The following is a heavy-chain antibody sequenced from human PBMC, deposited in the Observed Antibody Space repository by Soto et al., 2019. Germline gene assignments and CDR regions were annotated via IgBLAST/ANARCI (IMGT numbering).Heavy chain of an antibody. CDR3: AKVVPPVDY. CDR1: GFTFSSYA. D-gene: IGHD1-26*01. Sequence: EVQLLESGGGLVQPGASLRLSCAASGFTFSSYAMSWVRQAPGKGLEWVSGVSGSGGSTYYADSVKGRFTISRDNSKNTLYLQMSSLRAEDKAVYYCAKVVPPVDYWGQGTLVTVSS. J-gene: IGHJ4*02. CDR2: VSGSGGST. V-gene: IGHV3-23*01.